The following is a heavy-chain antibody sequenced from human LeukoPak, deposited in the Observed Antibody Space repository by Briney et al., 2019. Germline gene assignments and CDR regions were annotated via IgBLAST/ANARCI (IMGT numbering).Heavy chain of an antibody. CDR1: GYTFTDYY. CDR2: VDPEDGET. CDR3: ATGHGGKMLTDAFDI. D-gene: IGHD4-23*01. V-gene: IGHV1-69-2*01. J-gene: IGHJ3*02. Sequence: ASVKVSCKVSGYTFTDYYMHWVQQAPGKGLEWMGLVDPEDGETIYAEKFQGRATITADTSTDTAYMELSSLRSEDTAVYYCATGHGGKMLTDAFDIWGQGTMVTVSS.